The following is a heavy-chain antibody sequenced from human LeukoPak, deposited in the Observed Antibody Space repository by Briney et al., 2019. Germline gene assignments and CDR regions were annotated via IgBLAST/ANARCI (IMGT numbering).Heavy chain of an antibody. Sequence: GESLKISCEASGYSFTTYWIGWVRQMPGKGLEGMGIIYPGDSDTRYSPSFQGQVTISADKSLSTAYLQWSSLKPSDTAMYYCARQHGSGSYYSRAIDYWGQGTLVTVSS. D-gene: IGHD3-10*01. J-gene: IGHJ4*02. CDR3: ARQHGSGSYYSRAIDY. CDR2: IYPGDSDT. V-gene: IGHV5-51*01. CDR1: GYSFTTYW.